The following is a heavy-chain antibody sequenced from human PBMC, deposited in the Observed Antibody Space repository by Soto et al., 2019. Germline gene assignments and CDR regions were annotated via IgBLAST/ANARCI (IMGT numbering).Heavy chain of an antibody. J-gene: IGHJ4*02. V-gene: IGHV3-23*01. CDR3: AFNSGSGSYYFDY. CDR1: GFTFSIYA. CDR2: ISGGGETT. Sequence: EVQLLESGGGLVQPGGSLRLSCAASGFTFSIYAMWWVGQATGKGLECVSAISGGGETTYYADSVKGRFTISRDNSKNTLYLQMNSLRAEDTAVYYCAFNSGSGSYYFDYWGQGTLVTVSS. D-gene: IGHD3-10*01.